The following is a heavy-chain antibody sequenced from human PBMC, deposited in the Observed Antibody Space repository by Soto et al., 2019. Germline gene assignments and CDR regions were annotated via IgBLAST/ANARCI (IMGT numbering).Heavy chain of an antibody. Sequence: EVQLVESGGGLVQPGGSLRLSCAASGFSFSSHWMHWVRQAPGKGLVWVSRIRDDGADSGYANSVRGRFTISRDNANRMLYLQMHSLRAEATAVNCWASDVMRGSGSCSNWGQGTLVSVSS. CDR1: GFSFSSHW. CDR2: IRDDGADS. V-gene: IGHV3-74*01. D-gene: IGHD3-10*01. CDR3: ASDVMRGSGSCSN. J-gene: IGHJ4*02.